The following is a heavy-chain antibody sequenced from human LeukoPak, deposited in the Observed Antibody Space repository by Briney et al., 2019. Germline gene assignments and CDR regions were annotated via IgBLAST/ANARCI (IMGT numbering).Heavy chain of an antibody. J-gene: IGHJ4*02. V-gene: IGHV1-69*13. CDR3: ARAKAVGAIGGVDY. CDR1: GGTFSSYT. D-gene: IGHD1-26*01. Sequence: SVKVSCKASGGTFSSYTISWVRQAPGQGLEWMGGIIPIFGTANYAQKFQGRVTITADESTSTAYMELSSLRSEDTAVYYCARAKAVGAIGGVDYWGQGTLVTVSS. CDR2: IIPIFGTA.